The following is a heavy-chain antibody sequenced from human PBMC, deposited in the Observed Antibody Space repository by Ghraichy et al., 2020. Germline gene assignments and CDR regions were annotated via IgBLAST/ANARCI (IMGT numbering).Heavy chain of an antibody. D-gene: IGHD6-13*01. V-gene: IGHV3-66*02. Sequence: GSLRLSCAASGFTVSSNYMSWVRQAPGKGLEWVSVIYSGGSTYYADSVKGRFTISRVNSKNTLYLQMNSLRAEDTAVYYCARFFSSSWFYWGQGTLVTVSS. CDR1: GFTVSSNY. J-gene: IGHJ4*02. CDR2: IYSGGST. CDR3: ARFFSSSWFY.